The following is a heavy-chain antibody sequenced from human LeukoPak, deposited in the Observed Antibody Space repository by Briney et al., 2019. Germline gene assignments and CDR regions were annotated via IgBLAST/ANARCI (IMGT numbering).Heavy chain of an antibody. J-gene: IGHJ4*02. V-gene: IGHV3-33*06. CDR1: GFTFSSYG. CDR2: IWYDGSNK. CDR3: EKGYSSGWGSGYFDY. Sequence: PGGSLRLSCAASGFTFSSYGMHWVRQAPGKGLEWVAVIWYDGSNKYYADSVKGRFTISRDNSKNTLYLQMNSLRAEDTAVYYCEKGYSSGWGSGYFDYWGQGTLVTVSS. D-gene: IGHD6-19*01.